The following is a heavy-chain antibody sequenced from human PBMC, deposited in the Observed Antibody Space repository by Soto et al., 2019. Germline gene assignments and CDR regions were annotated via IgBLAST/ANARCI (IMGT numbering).Heavy chain of an antibody. V-gene: IGHV1-24*01. Sequence: ASVKVSCKVSGYTLTELSMHWVRQAPGKGLEWMGGFDPEDGETIYAQKFQGRVTMTEDTSTDTAYMELSSLRSEDTAVYYCATGVADYGGNSGRFDYWGQGTLVTVSS. CDR1: GYTLTELS. D-gene: IGHD4-17*01. CDR3: ATGVADYGGNSGRFDY. CDR2: FDPEDGET. J-gene: IGHJ4*02.